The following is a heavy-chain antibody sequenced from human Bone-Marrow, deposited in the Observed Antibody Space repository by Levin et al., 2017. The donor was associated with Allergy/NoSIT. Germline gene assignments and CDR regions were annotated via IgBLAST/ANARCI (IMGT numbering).Heavy chain of an antibody. CDR1: GGSISSGSYY. V-gene: IGHV4-61*02. D-gene: IGHD3-9*01. CDR3: ARGPLRYFADAFDI. J-gene: IGHJ3*02. CDR2: IYTSGST. Sequence: SQTLSLTCTVSGGSISSGSYYWSWIRQPAGKGLEWIGRIYTSGSTNYNPSLKSRVTISVDTSKNQFSLKLSSVTAADTAVYYCARGPLRYFADAFDIWGQGTMVTVSS.